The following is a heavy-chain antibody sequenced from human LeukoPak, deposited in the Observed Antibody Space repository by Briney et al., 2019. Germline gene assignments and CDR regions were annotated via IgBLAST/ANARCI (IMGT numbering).Heavy chain of an antibody. V-gene: IGHV3-30*18. CDR3: AKPAVAGTRGYYFDY. D-gene: IGHD6-19*01. J-gene: IGHJ4*02. CDR1: GFTFSSYG. Sequence: GGSLRLSCAASGFTFSSYGMHWVRQAPGKGLEWVAVISYDGSNKYYADSVKGRFTISRDNSKNTLYLQMNSLRAEDTAVYYCAKPAVAGTRGYYFDYWGQGTLVTVSS. CDR2: ISYDGSNK.